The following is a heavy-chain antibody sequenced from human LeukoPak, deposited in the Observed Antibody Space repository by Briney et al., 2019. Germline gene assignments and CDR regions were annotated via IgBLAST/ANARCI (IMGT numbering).Heavy chain of an antibody. CDR1: GFTFSSYA. D-gene: IGHD2-8*01. V-gene: IGHV3-23*01. Sequence: GGSLRLSCAASGFTFSSYAMSWVRQAPGKGLEWVSAISSSSGSTYYADSVKGRFTISRDNSKNTLYLQMNSLRAEDTAVYYCARDLGYCTNGVCHTRFDYWGQGTLVAVSS. J-gene: IGHJ4*02. CDR2: ISSSSGST. CDR3: ARDLGYCTNGVCHTRFDY.